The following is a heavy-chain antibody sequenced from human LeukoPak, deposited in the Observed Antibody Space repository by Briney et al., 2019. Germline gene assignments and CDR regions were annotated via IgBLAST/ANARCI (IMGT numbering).Heavy chain of an antibody. CDR1: GGTFSSYT. CDR3: ARDPPPRGYSYGYGYEDY. Sequence: SVKVSCKASGGTFSSYTISWVRQAPGQGLEWMGRIIPILGIANYAQKFKGRVTITADKSTSTAYMELSSLRSEDTAVYYCARDPPPRGYSYGYGYEDYWGQGTLVTVSS. V-gene: IGHV1-69*04. D-gene: IGHD5-18*01. CDR2: IIPILGIA. J-gene: IGHJ4*02.